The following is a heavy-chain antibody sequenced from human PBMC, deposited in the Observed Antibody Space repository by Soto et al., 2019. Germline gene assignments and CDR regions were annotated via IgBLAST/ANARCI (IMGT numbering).Heavy chain of an antibody. D-gene: IGHD1-26*01. Sequence: PGESLKISCKGSGYSFPKYYIGWVRQMPGKDLEWMAIIYPDDSDTRYSPSFQGQVTLSADKSISTAYLQWSSLKASDTAMYYCARLDSGSYPYYYYYGMDVWGQGTTVTVSS. CDR3: ARLDSGSYPYYYYYGMDV. CDR2: IYPDDSDT. V-gene: IGHV5-51*01. J-gene: IGHJ6*02. CDR1: GYSFPKYY.